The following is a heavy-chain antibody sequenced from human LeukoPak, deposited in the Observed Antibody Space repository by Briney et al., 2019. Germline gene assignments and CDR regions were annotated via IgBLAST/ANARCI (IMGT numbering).Heavy chain of an antibody. CDR1: GFTFSGYG. CDR2: IWYDGSNK. D-gene: IGHD6-6*01. Sequence: PGGSLRLSCAAYGFTFSGYGMHWVRQAPGKGLEWVAVIWYDGSNKYYADSVKGRFTISRDNSKNTLYLQMNSLRAEDTAVYYCARDPYSNSYYFDYWAREPWSPSPQ. J-gene: IGHJ4*02. CDR3: ARDPYSNSYYFDY. V-gene: IGHV3-33*01.